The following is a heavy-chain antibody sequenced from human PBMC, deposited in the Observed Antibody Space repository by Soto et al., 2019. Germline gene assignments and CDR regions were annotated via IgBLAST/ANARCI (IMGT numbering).Heavy chain of an antibody. CDR1: GFTFSNYA. V-gene: IGHV3-23*01. CDR3: AXXXXVXXXXXXXXXXX. Sequence: EVQLLDSGGGLVQPGGSLRLSCAASGFTFSNYAMTWVRQGPGKGLEWVSGISGSGGRSYYADSVKGRFTISRDNSKSTLYLQMNSLRAEDTAVYYXAXXXXVXXXXXXXXXXXXXXGTLVTVSS. J-gene: IGHJ4*02. CDR2: ISGSGGRS.